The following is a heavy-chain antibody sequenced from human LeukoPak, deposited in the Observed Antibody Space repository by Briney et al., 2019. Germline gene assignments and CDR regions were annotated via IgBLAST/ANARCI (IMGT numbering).Heavy chain of an antibody. D-gene: IGHD6-13*01. CDR1: GGSISSYY. J-gene: IGHJ4*02. CDR3: ARGSDSSPFY. Sequence: PSETLSLTCTVSGGSISSYYWSWIRQPPGKGLEWIGYIYYSGSTNYNPSLKSRVTISVDTSKNQFSLKLSSVTAADTAMYYCARGSDSSPFYWGQGTLVTVSS. V-gene: IGHV4-59*01. CDR2: IYYSGST.